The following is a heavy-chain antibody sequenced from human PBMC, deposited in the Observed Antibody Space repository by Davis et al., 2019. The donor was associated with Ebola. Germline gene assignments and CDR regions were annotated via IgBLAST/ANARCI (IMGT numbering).Heavy chain of an antibody. J-gene: IGHJ5*01. CDR2: IYRDGSEK. CDR1: RFSFSVNA. D-gene: IGHD3-9*01. Sequence: GESLKISCAASRFSFSVNAVHWVRQAPGKGLEWVANIYRDGSEKYYVDSVKGRFTVSRDNTKNSLYLRLNSLRAEDTALYHCARVNAVTGYSRFDSWGQGTLVTVSS. V-gene: IGHV3-7*03. CDR3: ARVNAVTGYSRFDS.